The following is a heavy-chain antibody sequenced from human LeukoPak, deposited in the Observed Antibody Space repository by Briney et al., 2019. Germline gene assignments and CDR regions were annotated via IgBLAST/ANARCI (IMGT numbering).Heavy chain of an antibody. V-gene: IGHV3-30*04. CDR2: ISYDGSYT. J-gene: IGHJ6*04. CDR3: TRALDV. Sequence: GGSLRLSCVDSGLSFNTYAMHWVRQAPGKGLEWLAAISYDGSYTYYRDSVRGRFTISRDNSKTTMYLQMNSLRAEDTAMYYCTRALDVWGKGTTVTVSS. CDR1: GLSFNTYA.